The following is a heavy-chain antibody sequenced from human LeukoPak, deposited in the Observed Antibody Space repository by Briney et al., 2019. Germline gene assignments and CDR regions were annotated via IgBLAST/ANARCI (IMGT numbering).Heavy chain of an antibody. Sequence: PGGSLRLSCAASGFTFSSYAMHWVRQAPGKGLEWVAVISYDGSNKYYADSVKGRFTISRDNSKNTLYLQMNSLRAEDTAVYYCARDQEQLGGNDYWGQGTLVTVSS. CDR3: ARDQEQLGGNDY. CDR2: ISYDGSNK. CDR1: GFTFSSYA. J-gene: IGHJ4*02. D-gene: IGHD6-6*01. V-gene: IGHV3-30-3*01.